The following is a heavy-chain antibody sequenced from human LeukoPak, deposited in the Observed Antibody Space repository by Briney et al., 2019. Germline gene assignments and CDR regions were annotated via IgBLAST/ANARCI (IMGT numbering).Heavy chain of an antibody. CDR3: ARDSGYCSGGSCYHDASDI. CDR1: GFTFTSYG. CDR2: ISGSGNTI. D-gene: IGHD2-15*01. Sequence: SGGSLRLSCAASGFTFTSYGMNWVRQAPGKGLEWVLYISGSGNTIYYADSVKGRFTISRDNAKNSLYLQMNSLRAEDTAVYYCARDSGYCSGGSCYHDASDIWGQGTMVTVSS. J-gene: IGHJ3*02. V-gene: IGHV3-48*03.